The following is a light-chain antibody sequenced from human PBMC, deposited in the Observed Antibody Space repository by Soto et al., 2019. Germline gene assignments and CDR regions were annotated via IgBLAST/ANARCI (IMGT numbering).Light chain of an antibody. CDR1: SSDIGGYIL. V-gene: IGLV2-23*02. J-gene: IGLJ1*01. CDR2: EVS. Sequence: QSALTQPASVSGSHGQSITISCTESSSDIGGYILVSWYQQHPGKAPKLMLYEVSKRPSGVSNRFSGSKSGNTASLTISGLQAEDEADYYCCSFVGTSPYVFGSGTKVTVL. CDR3: CSFVGTSPYV.